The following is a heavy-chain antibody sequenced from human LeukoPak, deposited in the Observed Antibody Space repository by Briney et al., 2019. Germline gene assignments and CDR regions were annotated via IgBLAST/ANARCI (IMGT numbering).Heavy chain of an antibody. CDR2: IIPILGIA. V-gene: IGHV1-69*04. Sequence: VKVSCKASGXTFSSXAISWVRQAPGQGLEWMGRIIPILGIANYAQKFQGRVTITADKSTSTAYMELRSLRSDDTAVYYCASCIAVAGNEYFQHWGQGTLVTVSS. J-gene: IGHJ1*01. CDR3: ASCIAVAGNEYFQH. CDR1: GXTFSSXA. D-gene: IGHD6-19*01.